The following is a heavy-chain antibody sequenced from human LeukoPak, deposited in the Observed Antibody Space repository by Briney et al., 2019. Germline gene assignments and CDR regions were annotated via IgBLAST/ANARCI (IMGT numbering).Heavy chain of an antibody. CDR2: IYYSGST. V-gene: IGHV4-61*08. CDR3: ARSGSYHYYFDY. Sequence: PSETLSLTCTVSGGSISSGDYYWSWIRQPPGKGLEWIGYIYYSGSTNYNPSLKGRVTISVDTSKNQFSLKLSSVTAADTAVYYCARSGSYHYYFDYWGQGTLVTVSS. CDR1: GGSISSGDYY. D-gene: IGHD1-26*01. J-gene: IGHJ4*02.